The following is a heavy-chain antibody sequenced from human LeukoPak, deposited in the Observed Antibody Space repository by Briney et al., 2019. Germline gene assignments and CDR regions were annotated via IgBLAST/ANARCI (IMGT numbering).Heavy chain of an antibody. V-gene: IGHV3-23*01. CDR2: ISGSSDGT. D-gene: IGHD1-26*01. J-gene: IGHJ4*02. CDR3: AKKAFGGYYYPDY. Sequence: GGSLRLSCAASGFTFSSTAMSWVRQTPGKGLEWVSTISGSSDGTYYADSVRGRFTISRDSSQNTLYLQMYSLRVEDTAVYYCAKKAFGGYYYPDYWGQGTLVTVSS. CDR1: GFTFSSTA.